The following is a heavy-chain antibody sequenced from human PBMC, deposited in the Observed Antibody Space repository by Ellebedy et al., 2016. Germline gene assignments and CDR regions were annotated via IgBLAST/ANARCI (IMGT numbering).Heavy chain of an antibody. J-gene: IGHJ4*02. D-gene: IGHD3-16*01. Sequence: GESLKISXAASGFTFSSHAMNWVRQAPGKGLEWVSYISSSSSTIYYADSVKGRFTISRDNAKNFLYLQMNSLRVEDTAIYYCARGGGALDYWGQGILVTVSS. CDR1: GFTFSSHA. CDR3: ARGGGALDY. CDR2: ISSSSSTI. V-gene: IGHV3-48*04.